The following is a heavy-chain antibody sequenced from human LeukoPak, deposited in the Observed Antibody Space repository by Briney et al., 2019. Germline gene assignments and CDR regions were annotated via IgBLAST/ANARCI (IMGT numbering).Heavy chain of an antibody. CDR2: ISGSGGST. CDR1: GFTFSSYA. V-gene: IGHV3-23*01. J-gene: IGHJ4*02. D-gene: IGHD3-10*01. Sequence: PGGSLRLSCAASGFTFSSYAMSWVRQAPGKGLEWVSAISGSGGSTYYADSVKGRFTISRDNSKNTLYLQMNSLRAEDTAVYYCAKTKVANYYGSGSYVDYWGQGTLVTVSS. CDR3: AKTKVANYYGSGSYVDY.